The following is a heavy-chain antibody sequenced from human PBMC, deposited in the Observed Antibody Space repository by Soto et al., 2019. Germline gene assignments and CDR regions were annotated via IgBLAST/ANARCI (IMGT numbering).Heavy chain of an antibody. J-gene: IGHJ5*02. CDR3: ARHPSDFWFDP. Sequence: PSETLSLTCTVSGGSISSSSYYWGWIRQPPGKGLEWIGYIYYSGSTNYNPSLKSRVTISVDTSKNQFSLKLSSVTAADTAVYYCARHPSDFWFDPWGQGTLVTVSS. V-gene: IGHV4-61*05. CDR2: IYYSGST. CDR1: GGSISSSSYY. D-gene: IGHD2-21*02.